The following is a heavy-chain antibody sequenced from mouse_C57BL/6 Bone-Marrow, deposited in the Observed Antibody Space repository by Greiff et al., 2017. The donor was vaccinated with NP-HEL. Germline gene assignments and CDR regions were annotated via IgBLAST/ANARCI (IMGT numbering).Heavy chain of an antibody. Sequence: EVQVVESGGGLVQPGGSLKLSCAASGFTFSDYYMYWVRQTPEKRLEWVAYISNGGGSTYYPDTVKGRFTISRDNAKNTLYLQMSRLKSEDTAMYYCASLTTAYAMDYWGQGTSVTVSS. V-gene: IGHV5-12*01. CDR1: GFTFSDYY. CDR3: ASLTTAYAMDY. J-gene: IGHJ4*01. CDR2: ISNGGGST. D-gene: IGHD1-2*01.